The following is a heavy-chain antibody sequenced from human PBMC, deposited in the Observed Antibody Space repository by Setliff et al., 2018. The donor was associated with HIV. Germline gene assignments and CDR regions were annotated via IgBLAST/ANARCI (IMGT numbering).Heavy chain of an antibody. CDR2: IVVGSGLK. CDR3: AADIGDSGGFPVY. Sequence: GASVKVSCKASGDTFSNSLVTWVRQAPGQGLEWMGGIVVGSGLKNYAQTFQERVTITRDMSTSTAYMELNSLTSEDTAVYYCAADIGDSGGFPVYWGQGTLVTVSS. J-gene: IGHJ4*02. V-gene: IGHV1-58*01. CDR1: GDTFSNSL. D-gene: IGHD1-26*01.